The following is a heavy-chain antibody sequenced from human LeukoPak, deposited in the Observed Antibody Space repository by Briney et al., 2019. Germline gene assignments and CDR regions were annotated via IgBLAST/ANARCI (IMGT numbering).Heavy chain of an antibody. D-gene: IGHD2-2*01. CDR3: AKVGYRGYCTSRVCQNWFDP. V-gene: IGHV3-23*01. CDR2: ISGSGGST. J-gene: IGHJ5*02. Sequence: PGGSLRLSCAASAFGFNIYAMSWVRQAPGKGLEWVSVISGSGGSTDYADSVKGRFTISRDNSNNTLYLQMNSLRAEDTAVYYCAKVGYRGYCTSRVCQNWFDPWGQGTLVIVSS. CDR1: AFGFNIYA.